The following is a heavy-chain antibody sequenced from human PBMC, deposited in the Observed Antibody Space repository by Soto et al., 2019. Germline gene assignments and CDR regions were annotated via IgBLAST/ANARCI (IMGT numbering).Heavy chain of an antibody. J-gene: IGHJ4*02. D-gene: IGHD6-6*01. CDR1: GFTLRSYA. CDR2: ISSNGGRT. CDR3: VKGPYSSSTYYFDY. Sequence: GGSLRLSCSASGFTLRSYAMQWVRQGPGKGLEYVSTISSNGGRTYYADSVKGRFTISRDNSKNTLYLQMSSLRAEDTAVYYCVKGPYSSSTYYFDYWGQGTLVTVSS. V-gene: IGHV3-64D*06.